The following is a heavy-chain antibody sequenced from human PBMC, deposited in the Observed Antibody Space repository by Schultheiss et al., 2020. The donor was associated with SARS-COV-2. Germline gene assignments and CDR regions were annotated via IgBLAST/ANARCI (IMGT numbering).Heavy chain of an antibody. Sequence: SVKVSCKASGYTFTSYGVSWVRQAPGQGLEWMGGIIPIFGTANYAQKFQGRVTITADKSTSTAYMGLSSLRSEDTAVYYCARSAGIDWYFDLWGRGTLVTVSS. D-gene: IGHD6-13*01. CDR2: IIPIFGTA. J-gene: IGHJ2*01. CDR3: ARSAGIDWYFDL. CDR1: GYTFTSYG. V-gene: IGHV1-69*06.